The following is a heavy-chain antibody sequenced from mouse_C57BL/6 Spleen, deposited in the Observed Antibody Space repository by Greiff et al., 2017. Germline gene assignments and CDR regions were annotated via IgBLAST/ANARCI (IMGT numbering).Heavy chain of an antibody. D-gene: IGHD1-1*02. J-gene: IGHJ4*01. Sequence: EVQRVESGGGLVKPGGSLKLSCAASGFTFSSYTMSWVRQTPEKRLEWVATISGGGGNTYYPDSVKGRFTISRDNAKNTLYLQMSSLRSEDTALYYCARHGDYYAMDYWGPGTSVTVSS. V-gene: IGHV5-9*01. CDR3: ARHGDYYAMDY. CDR2: ISGGGGNT. CDR1: GFTFSSYT.